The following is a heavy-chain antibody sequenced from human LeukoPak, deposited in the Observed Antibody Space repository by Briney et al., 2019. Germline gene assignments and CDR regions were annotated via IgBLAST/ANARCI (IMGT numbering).Heavy chain of an antibody. J-gene: IGHJ4*02. CDR3: ARGLSSSGWNPFDY. V-gene: IGHV1-8*01. CDR1: AYTFSSDD. CDR2: MNPNSGNT. Sequence: ASVKVSCKASAYTFSSDDINWVRQANGQGLEWMGWMNPNSGNTGYAQKFQGRVTMTRNTSISTAYMELSSLRSEDTAVYYCARGLSSSGWNPFDYWGQGTLVTVSS. D-gene: IGHD6-19*01.